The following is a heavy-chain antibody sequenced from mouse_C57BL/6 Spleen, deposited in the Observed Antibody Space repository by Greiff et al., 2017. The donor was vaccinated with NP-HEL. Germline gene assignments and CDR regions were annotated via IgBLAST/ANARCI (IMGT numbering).Heavy chain of an antibody. J-gene: IGHJ4*01. CDR2: IYPGDGDT. Sequence: VQLQQSGPELVKPGASVKISCKASGYAFSSSWMNWVKQRPGKGLEWIGRIYPGDGDTNYNGKFKGKATLTADKSSSTAYMQLSSLTSEDSAVYFCARGDYYYGSPWGQGTSVTVSS. D-gene: IGHD1-1*01. CDR3: ARGDYYYGSP. CDR1: GYAFSSSW. V-gene: IGHV1-82*01.